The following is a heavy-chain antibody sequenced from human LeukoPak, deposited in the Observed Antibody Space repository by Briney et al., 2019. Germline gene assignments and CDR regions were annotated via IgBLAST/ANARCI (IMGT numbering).Heavy chain of an antibody. CDR1: GGSISSSSYY. D-gene: IGHD3-3*01. Sequence: SEALSLTCTVSGGSISSSSYYWGWIRQPPGKGLEWIGSIYYSGSTYYNPSLKSRVTISVDTSKNQFSLKLSSVTAADTAVYYCARQLVYYDFWSGYEDYWGQGTLVTVSS. CDR2: IYYSGST. V-gene: IGHV4-39*01. J-gene: IGHJ4*02. CDR3: ARQLVYYDFWSGYEDY.